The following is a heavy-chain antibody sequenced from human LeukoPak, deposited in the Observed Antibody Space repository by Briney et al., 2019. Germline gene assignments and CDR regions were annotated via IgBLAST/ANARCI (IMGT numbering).Heavy chain of an antibody. D-gene: IGHD6-19*01. CDR3: AYESSGPFTN. J-gene: IGHJ4*02. CDR1: GYTFSTYY. V-gene: IGHV1-46*01. CDR2: INPSDYST. Sequence: ASVKVSCKASGYTFSTYYIHWVRQAPGQGLEWMGIINPSDYSTTSAQKFQGRVTMIKDTSTSTVYMDLSSLRSEDTAVYYCAYESSGPFTNWGQGTLVTVSS.